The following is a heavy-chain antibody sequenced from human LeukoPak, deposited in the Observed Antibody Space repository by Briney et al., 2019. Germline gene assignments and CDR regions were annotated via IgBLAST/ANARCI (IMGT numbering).Heavy chain of an antibody. CDR3: ARDGAPANWNYLANTYPYYFDY. CDR2: IIPIFGTA. J-gene: IGHJ4*02. CDR1: GGTFSSYA. V-gene: IGHV1-69*05. D-gene: IGHD1-7*01. Sequence: GASVKVSCKASGGTFSSYAISWVRQAPGQGLEWMGGIIPIFGTANYAQKFQGRVTITTDESTSTAYMELSSLRSEDTAVYYCARDGAPANWNYLANTYPYYFDYWGQGTLVTVSS.